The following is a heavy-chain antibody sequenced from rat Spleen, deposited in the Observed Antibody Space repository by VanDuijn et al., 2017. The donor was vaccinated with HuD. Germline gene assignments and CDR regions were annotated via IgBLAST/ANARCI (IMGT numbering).Heavy chain of an antibody. CDR2: ISGSGGRT. CDR1: GFSFSQSG. V-gene: IGHV5-19*01. Sequence: EVELVESGGGLAQPGRSMKLSCAASGFSFSQSGMAWVRQAPTTGLEWVASISGSGGRTYYRDSVKGRFTISRDNAKRTLYLQMDSLRSEDTATYYCTPVVTGYFDFRGQGVMVTVSS. D-gene: IGHD1-1*01. CDR3: TPVVTGYFDF. J-gene: IGHJ2*01.